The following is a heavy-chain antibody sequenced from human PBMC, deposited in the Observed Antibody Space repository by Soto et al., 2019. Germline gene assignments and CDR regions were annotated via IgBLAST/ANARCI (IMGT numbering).Heavy chain of an antibody. CDR1: GGTFSSYA. CDR2: IIPSFGTA. Sequence: QVQLVQSGAEVKKPGSSVKVSCKASGGTFSSYAISWVRQAPGQGLEWMGGIIPSFGTANYAQKFQGRVTITADESTSTAYMELSSLRSDDTAVYYFARAAPRRDGYNNVYGYWGQGTLVTVSS. D-gene: IGHD5-12*01. J-gene: IGHJ4*02. CDR3: ARAAPRRDGYNNVYGY. V-gene: IGHV1-69*01.